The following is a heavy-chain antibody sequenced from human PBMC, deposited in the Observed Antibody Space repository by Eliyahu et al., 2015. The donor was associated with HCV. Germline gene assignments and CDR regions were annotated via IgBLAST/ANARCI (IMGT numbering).Heavy chain of an antibody. CDR3: ARDGGASYCSGGSCSNYYYYYGMDV. J-gene: IGHJ6*02. CDR1: GGTFSSYA. D-gene: IGHD2-15*01. V-gene: IGHV1-69*04. CDR2: IIPILGIA. Sequence: EVKKPGSSVKVSCKASGGTFSSYAISWVRQAPGQGLEWMGRIIPILGIANYAQKFQGRVTITADKSTSTAYMELSSLRSEDTAVYYCARDGGASYCSGGSCSNYYYYYGMDVWGQGTTVTVSS.